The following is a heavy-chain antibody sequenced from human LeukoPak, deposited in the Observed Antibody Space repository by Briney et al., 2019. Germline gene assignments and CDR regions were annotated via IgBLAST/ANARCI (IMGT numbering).Heavy chain of an antibody. J-gene: IGHJ4*02. V-gene: IGHV4-59*12. Sequence: SETLSLTCTVSGGSISNYYWNWIRQPPGKGLEWIGYIYYSGNTNYNPSLKSRVTISVDTSKNQFSLKLSSVTAADTAVYYCARGDSDYCSSTSCYSNWGQGTLVTVSS. CDR3: ARGDSDYCSSTSCYSN. CDR2: IYYSGNT. D-gene: IGHD2-2*01. CDR1: GGSISNYY.